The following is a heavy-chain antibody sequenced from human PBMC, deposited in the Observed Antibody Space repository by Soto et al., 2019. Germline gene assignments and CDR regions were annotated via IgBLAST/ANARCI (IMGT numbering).Heavy chain of an antibody. Sequence: EVQLLESGGGLVQPGGSLRLSCAASGFTCSSYAMSWVRQAPGKGLEWVSASSGSGGSTYYADSVKVRFTISRDNSTNTLYLQMTSLRAEDTGVYYCAKIPITIFGVVIIPYYYYMDVWGKGTTVTVSS. D-gene: IGHD3-3*01. J-gene: IGHJ6*03. CDR1: GFTCSSYA. V-gene: IGHV3-23*01. CDR2: SSGSGGST. CDR3: AKIPITIFGVVIIPYYYYMDV.